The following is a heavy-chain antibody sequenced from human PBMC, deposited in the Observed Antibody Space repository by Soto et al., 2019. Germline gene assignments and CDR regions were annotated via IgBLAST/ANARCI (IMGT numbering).Heavy chain of an antibody. Sequence: QVQLQQWGAGLLKPSETLSLTCAVYGGSFSGYYWSWIRQPPGKGLEWIGEINHSGSTNYNPSLKSRVTISVDTSKNQFSLKLSSVTAADTAVYYCARAPSGGYSSSWYGRPGVDYWGQGTLVTVSS. CDR2: INHSGST. V-gene: IGHV4-34*01. CDR1: GGSFSGYY. CDR3: ARAPSGGYSSSWYGRPGVDY. D-gene: IGHD6-13*01. J-gene: IGHJ4*02.